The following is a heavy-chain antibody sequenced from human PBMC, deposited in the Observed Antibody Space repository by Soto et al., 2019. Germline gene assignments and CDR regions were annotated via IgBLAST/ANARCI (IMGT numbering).Heavy chain of an antibody. CDR3: AVTAKQLVGASGEYYFDY. J-gene: IGHJ4*02. Sequence: QVQLVQSGAEVKKPGSSVKVSCKASGGTFSSYAISWVRRAPGQGLEWMGGIIPIFGTANYAQKFQGRVTITADESTSTAYMELSSLRSEDTAVYYCAVTAKQLVGASGEYYFDYWGQGTLVTVSS. CDR2: IIPIFGTA. D-gene: IGHD6-6*01. CDR1: GGTFSSYA. V-gene: IGHV1-69*12.